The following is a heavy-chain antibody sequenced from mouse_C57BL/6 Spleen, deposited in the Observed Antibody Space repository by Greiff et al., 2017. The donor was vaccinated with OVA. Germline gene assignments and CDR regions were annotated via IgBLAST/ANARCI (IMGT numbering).Heavy chain of an antibody. CDR1: GFTFSSYA. Sequence: EVNVVESGEGLVKPGGSLKLSCAASGFTFSSYAMSWVRQTPEKRLEWVAYISSGGDYIYYADTVKGRFTISRDNARNTLYLQMSSLKSEDTAMYYCTRVPYYYGSSPYWYFDVWGTGTTVTVSS. CDR3: TRVPYYYGSSPYWYFDV. CDR2: ISSGGDYI. D-gene: IGHD1-1*01. V-gene: IGHV5-9-1*02. J-gene: IGHJ1*03.